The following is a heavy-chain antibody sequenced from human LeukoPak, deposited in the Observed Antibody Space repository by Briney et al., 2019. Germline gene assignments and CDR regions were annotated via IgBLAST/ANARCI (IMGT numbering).Heavy chain of an antibody. D-gene: IGHD7-27*01. J-gene: IGHJ4*02. CDR3: ARESPVSTGYFDY. V-gene: IGHV3-53*01. CDR1: GFTSSSNY. Sequence: GGSLRLFCAASGFTSSSNYMSWGRQAPGKGLEWVSVIYSGGSTYYADSVKGRFTISRDNSKNTLYLQMNSLRAEDTAVYYCARESPVSTGYFDYWGQGTLVTVSS. CDR2: IYSGGST.